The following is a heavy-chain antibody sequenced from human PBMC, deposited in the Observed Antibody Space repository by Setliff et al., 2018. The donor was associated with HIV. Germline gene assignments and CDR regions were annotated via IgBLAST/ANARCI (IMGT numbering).Heavy chain of an antibody. CDR3: ARGFPSLGSGNPSGHYYMDV. CDR1: GYSFIGHH. D-gene: IGHD3-10*01. V-gene: IGHV1-2*02. Sequence: ASVKVSCKASGYSFIGHHMHWVRQAPGQGLEWMGWISPKSGGANYVQKFQGRVTMTRDTSISTAYMVLSSLRSDDTAVYYCARGFPSLGSGNPSGHYYMDVWGKGTTVTVSS. CDR2: ISPKSGGA. J-gene: IGHJ6*03.